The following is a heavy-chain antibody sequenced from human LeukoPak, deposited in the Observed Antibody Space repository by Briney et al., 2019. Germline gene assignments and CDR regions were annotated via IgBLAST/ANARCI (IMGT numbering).Heavy chain of an antibody. Sequence: SETLSLTCTVSGGSISIYYWSWIRQPPGKGLEWIGYIYYSGNTIYNSSLKSRVTISVDKSKNQFSLKLCSVTAADTAVYYWARHGRSYDLFDYWGQGTLVAVSS. CDR3: ARHGRSYDLFDY. D-gene: IGHD5-12*01. CDR2: IYYSGNT. CDR1: GGSISIYY. J-gene: IGHJ4*02. V-gene: IGHV4-59*08.